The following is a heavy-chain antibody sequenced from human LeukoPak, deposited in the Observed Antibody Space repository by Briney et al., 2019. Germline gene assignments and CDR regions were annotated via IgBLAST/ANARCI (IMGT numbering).Heavy chain of an antibody. D-gene: IGHD5-12*01. CDR2: INPNSGGT. V-gene: IGHV1-2*02. Sequence: GASVKVSCKASGYTFTGYYVHWVRQAPGQELEWMGWINPNSGGTNHAQKFQGRATMTRDTSISTAYMDLSNLRSDDTAVYYCARDPRSRGGYEGYYADSWGQGTLATVSS. CDR3: ARDPRSRGGYEGYYADS. CDR1: GYTFTGYY. J-gene: IGHJ4*02.